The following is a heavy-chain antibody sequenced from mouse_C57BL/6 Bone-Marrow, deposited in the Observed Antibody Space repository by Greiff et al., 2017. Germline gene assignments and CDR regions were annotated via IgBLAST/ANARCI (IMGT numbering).Heavy chain of an antibody. CDR1: GYTFTDHT. CDR3: ARRGDYSNYDWYFDV. J-gene: IGHJ1*03. Sequence: QVQLQQSDAELVKPGASVKISCKVSGYTFTDHTIHWMKQRPEQGLEWIGYIYPRDGSTKYNEKFKGKATLTADKSSSTAYMQLNSLTSEDSAVYFCARRGDYSNYDWYFDVWGTGTTVTGSS. CDR2: IYPRDGST. V-gene: IGHV1-78*01. D-gene: IGHD2-5*01.